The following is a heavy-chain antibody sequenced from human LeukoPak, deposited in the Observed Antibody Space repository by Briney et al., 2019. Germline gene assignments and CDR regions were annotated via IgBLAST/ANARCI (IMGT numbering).Heavy chain of an antibody. CDR2: ISGSGGST. J-gene: IGHJ4*02. CDR3: AKDLRYSSGWYFDY. CDR1: GFTFHDYA. V-gene: IGHV3-23*01. Sequence: PGGSLRLSCAASGFTFHDYAMHWVRQAPGKGLEWVSAISGSGGSTYYADSVKGRFTISRDNSKNTLYLQMNSLRAEDTAVYYCAKDLRYSSGWYFDYWGQGTLVTVSS. D-gene: IGHD6-19*01.